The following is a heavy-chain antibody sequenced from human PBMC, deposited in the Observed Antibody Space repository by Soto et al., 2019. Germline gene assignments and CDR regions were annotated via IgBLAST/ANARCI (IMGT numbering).Heavy chain of an antibody. CDR2: IRSKANSYAT. Sequence: QPGGSLRLSCAASGFTFSGSAMHWVRQASGKGLEWVGRIRSKANSYATAYAASVKGRFTISRDDSKNTAYLQMNSLKTEDTAVYYCTRPSSGGGVDYWGQGTLVTVSS. D-gene: IGHD2-21*01. V-gene: IGHV3-73*01. CDR3: TRPSSGGGVDY. J-gene: IGHJ4*02. CDR1: GFTFSGSA.